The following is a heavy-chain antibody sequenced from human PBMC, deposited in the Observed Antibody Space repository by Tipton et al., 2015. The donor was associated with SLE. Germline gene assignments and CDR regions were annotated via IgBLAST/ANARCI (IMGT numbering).Heavy chain of an antibody. CDR1: GGSISSYY. CDR2: IYYSGST. D-gene: IGHD6-13*01. Sequence: TLSLTCTVSGGSISSYYWSWIRQPPGKGLEWIGYIYYSGSTNYNPSLKSRVTISVDTSKNQFSLKLSSVTAADTAVYYCARQPIAAAGTSNYFDYLGQGTLVTVSS. CDR3: ARQPIAAAGTSNYFDY. V-gene: IGHV4-59*08. J-gene: IGHJ4*02.